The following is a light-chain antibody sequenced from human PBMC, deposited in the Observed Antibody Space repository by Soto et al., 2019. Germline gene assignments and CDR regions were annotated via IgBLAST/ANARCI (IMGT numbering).Light chain of an antibody. Sequence: VWMQFPGRRFLYPGERATLSCRASQNVDSNSLAWYQQKPGQAPRIIIFGASGRATGIPDRFSGSGSGTDFTLTISRLEPEDFAVYYCQQYGSLSWTFGQGTKVDI. CDR3: QQYGSLSWT. J-gene: IGKJ1*01. V-gene: IGKV3-20*01. CDR2: GAS. CDR1: QNVDSNS.